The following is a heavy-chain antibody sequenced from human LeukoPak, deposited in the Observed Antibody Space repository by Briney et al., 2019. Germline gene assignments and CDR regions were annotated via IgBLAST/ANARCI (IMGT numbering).Heavy chain of an antibody. D-gene: IGHD3-10*01. CDR1: GFTFSSYA. Sequence: PGGSLRLSCAASGFTFSSYAMSWVRQAPGKGLEWVSAISGSGGSTYYADSVKGRFTISRDNSKNTLYLQMNSLRAEDTAVYYCANYSSGSPLNWFDPWGQGTLVTVSS. CDR2: ISGSGGST. CDR3: ANYSSGSPLNWFDP. V-gene: IGHV3-23*01. J-gene: IGHJ5*02.